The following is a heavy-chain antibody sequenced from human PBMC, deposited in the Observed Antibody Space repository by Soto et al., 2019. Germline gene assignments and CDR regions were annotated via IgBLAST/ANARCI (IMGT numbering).Heavy chain of an antibody. V-gene: IGHV3-9*01. CDR3: VKGTFSSSKVIFDY. Sequence: EVQLVESGGGLAQPGRPRRLSCVASGFIFEDYDMHWVRQVPGKGLEWVSSISSNSGAIKYADSVKGRFTLSRDNAKNSMYLEMNSLRVEDTAFYFCVKGTFSSSKVIFDYWGQGTLVTVSS. D-gene: IGHD6-6*01. CDR2: ISSNSGAI. CDR1: GFIFEDYD. J-gene: IGHJ4*02.